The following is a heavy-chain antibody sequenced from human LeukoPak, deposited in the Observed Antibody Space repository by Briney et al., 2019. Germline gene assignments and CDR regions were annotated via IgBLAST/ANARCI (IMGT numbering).Heavy chain of an antibody. CDR2: IHHSGNT. J-gene: IGHJ4*02. CDR1: GGSVSSDNW. V-gene: IGHV4-4*02. Sequence: SETLSLTCTVSGGSVSSDNWWSWVRQPPGKGLEWIGEIHHSGNTNYSPSLKSRVTLSLDESRNQFSLKLNSVTAADTAVYYCAKAGVWLPAVWGQGTLVTVSS. D-gene: IGHD3-9*01. CDR3: AKAGVWLPAV.